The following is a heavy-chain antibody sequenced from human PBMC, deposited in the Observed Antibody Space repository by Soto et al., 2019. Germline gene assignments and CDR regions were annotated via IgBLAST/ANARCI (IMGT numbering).Heavy chain of an antibody. D-gene: IGHD1-26*01. Sequence: DXVKVSCTGSGFGLRNYGFTWVRQSPGQGLEWMGWISAYNGNTIYAQNLQGRLTMTRDTSTSTAYMELRSPRSDDTAVYYCARLGVPTSVYYYTMDVWGQGTTVTVSS. CDR2: ISAYNGNT. CDR1: GFGLRNYG. J-gene: IGHJ6*02. V-gene: IGHV1-18*04. CDR3: ARLGVPTSVYYYTMDV.